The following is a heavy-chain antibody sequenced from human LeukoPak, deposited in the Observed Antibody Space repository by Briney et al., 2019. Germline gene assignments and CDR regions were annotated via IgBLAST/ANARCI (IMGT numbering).Heavy chain of an antibody. D-gene: IGHD2-2*02. J-gene: IGHJ4*02. V-gene: IGHV4-30-2*01. CDR3: ARDTSGPKERYCSSTSCYTGVDY. CDR2: IYHSGST. Sequence: SETLSLTCTVSGGSISSGGYYWSWIRQPPGKGLEWIGYIYHSGSTYYNPSLKSRVTISVDRSKNQFSLKLSSVTAADTAVYYCARDTSGPKERYCSSTSCYTGVDYWGQGTLVTVSS. CDR1: GGSISSGGYY.